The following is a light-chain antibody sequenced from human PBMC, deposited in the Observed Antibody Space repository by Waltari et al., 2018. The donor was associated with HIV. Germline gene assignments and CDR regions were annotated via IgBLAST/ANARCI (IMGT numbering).Light chain of an antibody. Sequence: QSVLTQPPSASGTPGPRVTISCSGSSSNIGSNTVTWYQQLPGTAPKLLIYSNNPRPSGVPDRFSGSKAGTSASLAISGLQSEDEADYYCAAWDDSLNGRVFGGGTKLTVL. CDR1: SSNIGSNT. CDR2: SNN. V-gene: IGLV1-44*01. J-gene: IGLJ3*02. CDR3: AAWDDSLNGRV.